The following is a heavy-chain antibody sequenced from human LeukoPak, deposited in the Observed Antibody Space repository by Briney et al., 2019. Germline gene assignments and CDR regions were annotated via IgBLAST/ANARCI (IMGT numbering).Heavy chain of an antibody. CDR2: ISNDGNDK. J-gene: IGHJ3*02. D-gene: IGHD3-22*01. V-gene: IGHV3-30*14. CDR3: ARDQYFDRSGSGAFGI. Sequence: PGRSLRLSCAASGFTLSNYAVHWVRQAPGKGLEWVAVISNDGNDKYYAESVKGRFTISRDNSRDTLYLQMNSLRPEDTAVYYCARDQYFDRSGSGAFGIWGQGTMVTVSS. CDR1: GFTLSNYA.